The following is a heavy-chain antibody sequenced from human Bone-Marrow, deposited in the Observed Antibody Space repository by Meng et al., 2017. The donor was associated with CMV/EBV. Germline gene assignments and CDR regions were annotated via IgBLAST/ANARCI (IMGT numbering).Heavy chain of an antibody. V-gene: IGHV1-2*02. CDR2: INPDSGGT. J-gene: IGHJ4*02. CDR1: GYTFTGYY. Sequence: ASVKVSCKASGYTFTGYYMHWVRQAPGQGLEWMGWINPDSGGTNYAQNFQGRVTMTRDTSISTAYMELSRLRSDDTAVYYCASDYCDTTTCYSWGQGTLVTVSS. CDR3: ASDYCDTTTCYS. D-gene: IGHD2-2*02.